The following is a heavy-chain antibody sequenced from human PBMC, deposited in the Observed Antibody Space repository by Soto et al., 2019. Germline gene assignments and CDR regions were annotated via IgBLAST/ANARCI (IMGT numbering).Heavy chain of an antibody. J-gene: IGHJ4*02. Sequence: LSQTLSLTCAISGDSVSTNSATWNWIRQSPSRGLEWLGRTYYRSKWYNDYAVSVKSRITINPDTSKNQFSLQLNSVTPEVTAVYYCARAIAVGVAFDYWGQGTLVTVSS. D-gene: IGHD6-19*01. CDR3: ARAIAVGVAFDY. CDR2: TYYRSKWYN. V-gene: IGHV6-1*01. CDR1: GDSVSTNSAT.